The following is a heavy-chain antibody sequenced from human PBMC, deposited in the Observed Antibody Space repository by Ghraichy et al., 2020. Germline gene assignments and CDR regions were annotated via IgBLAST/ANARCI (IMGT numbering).Heavy chain of an antibody. J-gene: IGHJ6*02. CDR3: ARDRAYGSGSYRHSYYYYGMDV. V-gene: IGHV4-34*01. Sequence: GSLRLSCAVYGGSFSGYYWSWIRQPPGKGLEWIGEINHSGSTNYNPSLKSRVTISVDTSKNQFSLKLSSVTAADTAVYYCARDRAYGSGSYRHSYYYYGMDVWGQGTTVTVSS. CDR1: GGSFSGYY. D-gene: IGHD3-10*01. CDR2: INHSGST.